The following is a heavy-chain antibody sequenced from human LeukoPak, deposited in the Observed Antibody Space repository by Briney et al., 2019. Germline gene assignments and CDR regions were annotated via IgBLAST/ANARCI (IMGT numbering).Heavy chain of an antibody. V-gene: IGHV1-69*04. CDR3: TTVGLLWFGELDY. CDR2: IIPILGIA. J-gene: IGHJ4*02. D-gene: IGHD3-10*01. CDR1: GGTFSSYA. Sequence: APVKVSCKASGGTFSSYAISWVRQAPGQGLEWMGRIIPILGIANYAQKFQGRVTITADKSTSTAYMELSSLRSEDTAVYYCTTVGLLWFGELDYWGQGTLVTVSS.